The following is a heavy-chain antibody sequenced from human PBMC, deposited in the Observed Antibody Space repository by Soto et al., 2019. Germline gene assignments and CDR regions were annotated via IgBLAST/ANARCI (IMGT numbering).Heavy chain of an antibody. Sequence: SVKVSCKASGGTLSSYTISWVRQAPGQGLEWMGRIIPILGIANYAQKFQGRVTITADKSTSTAYMELSSLRSEDTAVYYCATSYGDYVYFQHWGQGTLVTVSS. V-gene: IGHV1-69*02. CDR3: ATSYGDYVYFQH. D-gene: IGHD4-17*01. CDR1: GGTLSSYT. CDR2: IIPILGIA. J-gene: IGHJ1*01.